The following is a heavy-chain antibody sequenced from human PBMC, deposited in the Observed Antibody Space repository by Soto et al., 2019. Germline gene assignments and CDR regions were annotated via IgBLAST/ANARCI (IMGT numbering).Heavy chain of an antibody. CDR3: ARDPGWGLGDGMDV. CDR1: GFTFSSYA. CDR2: ISYDGSNK. D-gene: IGHD1-26*01. J-gene: IGHJ6*02. V-gene: IGHV3-30-3*01. Sequence: QVQLVESGGGVVQPGRSLRLSCAASGFTFSSYAMHWVRQAPGKGLEWVAVISYDGSNKYYADSVKGRFTISRDNSKNTLYLQMNSLRAEDTAVYYCARDPGWGLGDGMDVWGQGTTVIVSS.